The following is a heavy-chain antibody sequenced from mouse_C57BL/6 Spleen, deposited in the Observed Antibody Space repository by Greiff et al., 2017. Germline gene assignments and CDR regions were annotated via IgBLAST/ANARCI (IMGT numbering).Heavy chain of an antibody. Sequence: EVQLQESGGGLVQPGGSLSLSCAASGFTFTDYYMSWVRQPPGKALEWLGFIRNKANGYTTEYSASVKGRFTISRDNSQSILYLQMNALRAEDSATYYCASPHETAWFAYWGQGTLVTVSA. J-gene: IGHJ3*01. CDR1: GFTFTDYY. V-gene: IGHV7-3*01. CDR3: ASPHETAWFAY. CDR2: IRNKANGYTT.